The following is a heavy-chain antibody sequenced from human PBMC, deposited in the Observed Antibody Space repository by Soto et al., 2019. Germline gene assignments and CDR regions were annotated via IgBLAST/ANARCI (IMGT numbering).Heavy chain of an antibody. D-gene: IGHD5-18*01. V-gene: IGHV1-2*02. CDR2: IDPRNGGT. J-gene: IGHJ4*02. CDR3: ARVLYRNVIHA. Sequence: QVQLVQCGSDVKMPGASFTVSCKASGYIFSDYYIHWVRQAPGQGLEWMGWIDPRNGGTKYAQKFQDRLTMTTDTSTSTAFLELRRLRLDDTAVFFCARVLYRNVIHAWGQGTLVTVSS. CDR1: GYIFSDYY.